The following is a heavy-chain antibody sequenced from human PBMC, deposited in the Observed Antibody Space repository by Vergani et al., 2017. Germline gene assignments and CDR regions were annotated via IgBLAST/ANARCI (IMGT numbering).Heavy chain of an antibody. V-gene: IGHV1-46*01. J-gene: IGHJ4*02. CDR2: INPSGGST. Sequence: QVQLVQSGAEVKKPGASVKVSCKASGYTFTSYYMHWVRQAPGQGLEWMGIINPSGGSTSYAQKFQGRVTMTRDTSISTAYMELSRLRSDDTAVYYCASDDYDSSGYRLDYWGQGTLVTVSS. CDR1: GYTFTSYY. D-gene: IGHD3-22*01. CDR3: ASDDYDSSGYRLDY.